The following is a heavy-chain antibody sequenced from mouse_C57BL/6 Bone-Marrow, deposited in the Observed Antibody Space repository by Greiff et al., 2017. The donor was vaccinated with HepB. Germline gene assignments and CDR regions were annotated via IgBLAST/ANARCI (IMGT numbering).Heavy chain of an antibody. Sequence: VKLMESGAELVRPGTSVKMSCKASGYTFTNYWIGWAKQRPGHGLEWIGDIYPGGGYTNYNEKFKGKATLTADKSSSTAYMQFSSLTSEDSAIYYCARAGGFYYGSSHQAWFAYWGQGTLVTVSA. CDR1: GYTFTNYW. V-gene: IGHV1-63*01. CDR2: IYPGGGYT. D-gene: IGHD1-1*01. J-gene: IGHJ3*01. CDR3: ARAGGFYYGSSHQAWFAY.